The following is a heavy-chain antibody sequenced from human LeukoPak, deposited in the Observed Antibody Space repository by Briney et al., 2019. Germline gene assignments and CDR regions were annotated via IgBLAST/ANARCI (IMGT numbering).Heavy chain of an antibody. CDR1: GGTFSSYA. J-gene: IGHJ6*02. Sequence: SVQVSCKASGGTFSSYAISWVRQAPGQGLEWMGRIIPILGIANYAQKFQGRVTITADKSTSTAYMGLSSLRSEDTAVYYCARELTYSANYYYYGMDVWGQGTTVTVSS. CDR2: IIPILGIA. V-gene: IGHV1-69*04. D-gene: IGHD5-18*01. CDR3: ARELTYSANYYYYGMDV.